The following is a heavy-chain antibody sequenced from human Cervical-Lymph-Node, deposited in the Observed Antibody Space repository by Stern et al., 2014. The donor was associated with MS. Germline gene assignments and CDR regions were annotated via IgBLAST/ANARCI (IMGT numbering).Heavy chain of an antibody. CDR2: ISGSGDST. CDR3: AKEGILVASFDY. J-gene: IGHJ4*02. CDR1: GFTFSSYA. V-gene: IGHV3-23*04. Sequence: EVQLVESGGSLVQPGGSLRLSCAASGFTFSSYAMSWVRQAPGKGLEWVSAISGSGDSTYYAYSVKGLFTISRDNSKNTLYLQMNSLRADDTAVYYCAKEGILVASFDYWGQGTLVTVSS. D-gene: IGHD6-19*01.